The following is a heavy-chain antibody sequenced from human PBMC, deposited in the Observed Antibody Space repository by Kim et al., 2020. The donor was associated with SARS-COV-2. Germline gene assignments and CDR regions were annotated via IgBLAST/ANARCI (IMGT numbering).Heavy chain of an antibody. V-gene: IGHV3-48*04. J-gene: IGHJ4*02. CDR2: SSTI. Sequence: SSTIYYADAVKGRITISRDHAKNSLYLQMNSLRAEDTAVYYCARDTTFDYWGQGTLVTVSS. CDR3: ARDTTFDY. D-gene: IGHD1-26*01.